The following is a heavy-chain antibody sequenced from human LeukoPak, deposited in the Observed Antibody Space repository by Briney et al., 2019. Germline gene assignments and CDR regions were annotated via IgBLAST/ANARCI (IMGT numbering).Heavy chain of an antibody. D-gene: IGHD1-20*01. Sequence: ASVKLSCKASGYTFTGYYMHWVRQAPGQGLEWMGWINPNSGGTNYAQKCQGRVTMTRDTSISTAYMELSRLRSDDTAVYYCARNGVYNWNDGWFDPWGQGTLVTVSS. CDR3: ARNGVYNWNDGWFDP. V-gene: IGHV1-2*02. J-gene: IGHJ5*02. CDR1: GYTFTGYY. CDR2: INPNSGGT.